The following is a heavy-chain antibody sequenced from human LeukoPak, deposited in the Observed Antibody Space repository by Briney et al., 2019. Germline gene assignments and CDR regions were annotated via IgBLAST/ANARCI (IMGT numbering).Heavy chain of an antibody. J-gene: IGHJ4*02. CDR1: GFTFSSYA. CDR3: ARISERWYDY. D-gene: IGHD2-15*01. CDR2: ISYDGSNK. Sequence: GGSLRLSCAASGFTFSSYAMHWVRQAPGKGLEWVAVISYDGSNKYYADSVKGRFTISRDNSKNTLYLQMNSLRAEDTAVYYCARISERWYDYWGQGTLVTVSS. V-gene: IGHV3-30*04.